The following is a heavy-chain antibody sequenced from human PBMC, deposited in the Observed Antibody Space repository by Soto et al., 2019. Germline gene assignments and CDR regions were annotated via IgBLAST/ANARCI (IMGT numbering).Heavy chain of an antibody. CDR2: IEGGGGT. CDR1: GFTLDIYA. D-gene: IGHD2-21*01. Sequence: GGSLRLSCAVSGFTLDIYAMSWDRQAPGKGLEWVSTIEGGGGTSYADFVRGRFSISRDSSKNTLYLQMNGLRAEDTAIYYCAKDAPGDGWLSDYWGLGTLVTVSS. CDR3: AKDAPGDGWLSDY. J-gene: IGHJ4*02. V-gene: IGHV3-23*01.